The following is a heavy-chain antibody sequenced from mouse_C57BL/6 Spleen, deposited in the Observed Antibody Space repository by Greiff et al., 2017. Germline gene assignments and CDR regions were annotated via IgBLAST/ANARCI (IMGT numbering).Heavy chain of an antibody. CDR3: TKGTNLLWPLDY. CDR2: IYPGNSDT. J-gene: IGHJ2*01. CDR1: GYTFTSYW. D-gene: IGHD2-1*01. V-gene: IGHV1-5*01. Sequence: VHVKQSGTVLARPGASVKMSCKTSGYTFTSYWMHWVKQRPGQGLEWIGAIYPGNSDTSYNQKFKGKAKLTAVTSASTAYMELSSLTNEDSAVYYCTKGTNLLWPLDYWGQGTTLTVSS.